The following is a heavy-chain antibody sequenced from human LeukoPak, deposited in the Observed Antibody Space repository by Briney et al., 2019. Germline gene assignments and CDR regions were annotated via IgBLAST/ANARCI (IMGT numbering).Heavy chain of an antibody. V-gene: IGHV1-46*01. Sequence: ASVKVSCKASGSTFTKYIIHWVRQAPGQGFEWVGGIDPNGGRTFHAQKFQDRVSLTRDLSPTTVYMELSSLREEDTAVYYCMRALTISGIGPPPAWGQGTLLTVSS. CDR2: IDPNGGRT. D-gene: IGHD3-3*01. CDR1: GSTFTKYI. CDR3: MRALTISGIGPPPA. J-gene: IGHJ5*02.